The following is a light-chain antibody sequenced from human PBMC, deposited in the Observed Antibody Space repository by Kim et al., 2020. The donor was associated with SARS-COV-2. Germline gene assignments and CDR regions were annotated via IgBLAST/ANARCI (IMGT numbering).Light chain of an antibody. Sequence: QSALTQPASVSGSPGQSITISCTGTNSDVGGYNYVSWYQQHPGKAPKLLIYDVSKRPSGVSNRFSASKSGSTASLTISGLQAEDEADYYCSSYTRSSLGIFGTGTKVTVL. CDR1: NSDVGGYNY. J-gene: IGLJ1*01. V-gene: IGLV2-14*03. CDR3: SSYTRSSLGI. CDR2: DVS.